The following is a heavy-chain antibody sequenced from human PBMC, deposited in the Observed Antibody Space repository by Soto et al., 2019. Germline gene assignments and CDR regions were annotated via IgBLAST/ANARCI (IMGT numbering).Heavy chain of an antibody. CDR3: AKDGGHPTSYYDFLSGHYYYYYGMDV. V-gene: IGHV3-23*01. D-gene: IGHD3-3*01. CDR1: GSTFSSYA. CDR2: ISGSGGST. Sequence: GSLRLSCAASGSTFSSYAMSWVRQAPGKGLEWVSAISGSGGSTYYADSVKGRFTISRDNSKNTLYLQMNSLRAEDTAVYYCAKDGGHPTSYYDFLSGHYYYYYGMDVWGQGTTVTVSS. J-gene: IGHJ6*02.